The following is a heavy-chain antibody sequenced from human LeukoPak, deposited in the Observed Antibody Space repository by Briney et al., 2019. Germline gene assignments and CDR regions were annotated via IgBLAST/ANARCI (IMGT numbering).Heavy chain of an antibody. Sequence: ASVKASCEASGYTFTGYYMHWVRQAPGQGLEWMGWINPNSGGTNYAQKFQGRVTMTRDTSISTAYMELSRLRSDDTAVYYCAREMKWSKYYYDSSGYFGYWGQGTLVTVSS. CDR2: INPNSGGT. CDR3: AREMKWSKYYYDSSGYFGY. CDR1: GYTFTGYY. J-gene: IGHJ4*02. D-gene: IGHD3-22*01. V-gene: IGHV1-2*02.